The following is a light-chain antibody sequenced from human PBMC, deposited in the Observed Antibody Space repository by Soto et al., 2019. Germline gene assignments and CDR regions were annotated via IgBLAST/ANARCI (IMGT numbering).Light chain of an antibody. Sequence: QSALTQPRSVSGSPGQSVTISCTGTSSDVGNYNYVSWYQQHPGKAPKLMIYDVSERPSGVPDRFSGSKSGNTASLTISGLQAEDEADYYCCSYAGRATSVFGGGTKLTVL. CDR3: CSYAGRATSV. CDR1: SSDVGNYNY. J-gene: IGLJ2*01. V-gene: IGLV2-11*01. CDR2: DVS.